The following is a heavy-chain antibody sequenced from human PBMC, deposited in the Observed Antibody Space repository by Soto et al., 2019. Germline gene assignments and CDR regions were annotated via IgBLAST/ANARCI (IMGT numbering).Heavy chain of an antibody. D-gene: IGHD3-9*01. J-gene: IGHJ4*02. CDR2: INHSGST. CDR1: GGSFSGYY. Sequence: QVQLQQWGAGLLKPSETLSLTCAVYGGSFSGYYWSWIRQPPGKGLEWIGEINHSGSTNYTPSLKSRVTISVDTSKNQFSLKLSSVTAADTAVYYCARGGFHDSLTGDRYRLYYFAYWGQGTLVTVSS. V-gene: IGHV4-34*01. CDR3: ARGGFHDSLTGDRYRLYYFAY.